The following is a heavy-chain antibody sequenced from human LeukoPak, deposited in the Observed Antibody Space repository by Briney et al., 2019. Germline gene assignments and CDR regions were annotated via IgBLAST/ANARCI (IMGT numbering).Heavy chain of an antibody. CDR2: IIPIFGTA. CDR1: GGTFSSYA. CDR3: AREIGCSSTSCYTGRSAFDI. Sequence: SVKVSCEASGGTFSSYAISWVRQAPGQGLEWMGGIIPIFGTANYAQKFQGRVTITADESTSTAYMELSSLRSEDTAVYYCAREIGCSSTSCYTGRSAFDIWGQGTMVTVSS. J-gene: IGHJ3*02. V-gene: IGHV1-69*13. D-gene: IGHD2-2*02.